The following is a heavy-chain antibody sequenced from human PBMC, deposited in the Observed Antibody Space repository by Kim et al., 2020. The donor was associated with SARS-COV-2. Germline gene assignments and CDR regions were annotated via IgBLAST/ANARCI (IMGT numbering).Heavy chain of an antibody. Sequence: SVKVSCKASGGTFSSYAISWVRQAPGQGLEWMGGIIPIFGTANYAQKFQGRVTITADESTSTAYMELSSLRSEDTAVYYCARVWGSARVTAMVRVPNYYYYGMDVWGQGTTVTVSS. D-gene: IGHD5-18*01. CDR2: IIPIFGTA. V-gene: IGHV1-69*13. CDR3: ARVWGSARVTAMVRVPNYYYYGMDV. CDR1: GGTFSSYA. J-gene: IGHJ6*02.